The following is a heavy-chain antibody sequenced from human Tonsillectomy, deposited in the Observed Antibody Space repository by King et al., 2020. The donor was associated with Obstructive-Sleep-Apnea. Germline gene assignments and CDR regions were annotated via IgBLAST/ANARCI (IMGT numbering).Heavy chain of an antibody. D-gene: IGHD2-2*01. CDR1: GFTFSRYW. Sequence: VQLVESGGGLVQPGGSLRLSCAASGFTFSRYWMHWVRQAPGKGLVWVSHINSDGSSTRYADSVKGRFTISRDNAKNTLYLQMNSLRAEDTAVYYCARDHGIVVVPAKWGMDVWGQGTTVTVSS. V-gene: IGHV3-74*01. CDR3: ARDHGIVVVPAKWGMDV. J-gene: IGHJ6*02. CDR2: INSDGSST.